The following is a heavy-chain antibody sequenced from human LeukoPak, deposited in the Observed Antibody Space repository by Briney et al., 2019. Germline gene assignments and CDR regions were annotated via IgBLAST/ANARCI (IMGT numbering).Heavy chain of an antibody. J-gene: IGHJ6*03. D-gene: IGHD3-9*01. CDR1: GGSISSGSYY. V-gene: IGHV4-61*02. CDR2: IYTSGST. CDR3: ARGYILTGRRPDYYYYMDV. Sequence: PSETLSLTCTVSGGSISSGSYYWSWIRQPAGKGLEWIGRIYTSGSTNYNPSLKSRVTISVDTSKNQFSLKLNSVTAADTAVYYCARGYILTGRRPDYYYYMDVWGKGTTVTISS.